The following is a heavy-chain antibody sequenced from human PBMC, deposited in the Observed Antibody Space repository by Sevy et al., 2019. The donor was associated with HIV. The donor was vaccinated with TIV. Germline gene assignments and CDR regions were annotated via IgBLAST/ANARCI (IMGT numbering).Heavy chain of an antibody. CDR2: ISGSGDPT. Sequence: GGSLRLSCVVSGFMFSNFGMNWVRQVPGKGLEWVAYISGSGDPTKYAESVKGRFTVSRDNAQNGLFLQMNSLRDDDTGVYFCARDGTRLQYWGQGTLVTVSS. D-gene: IGHD2-21*02. CDR1: GFMFSNFG. J-gene: IGHJ4*02. CDR3: ARDGTRLQY. V-gene: IGHV3-48*02.